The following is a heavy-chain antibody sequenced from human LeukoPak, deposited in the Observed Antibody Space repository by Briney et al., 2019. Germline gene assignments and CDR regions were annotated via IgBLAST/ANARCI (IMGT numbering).Heavy chain of an antibody. D-gene: IGHD3-10*01. CDR3: VTVEDDFGEQH. J-gene: IGHJ1*01. Sequence: GGSLRLSRAASGFTFSSYGMHWVRQAPGKGLEWVAVISYDGSNKKYADSVKDRSTISRDNSKNTLYLQMNSLRAEDTAVYYCVTVEDDFGEQHWGQGTLVTVSS. CDR2: ISYDGSNK. V-gene: IGHV3-30*03. CDR1: GFTFSSYG.